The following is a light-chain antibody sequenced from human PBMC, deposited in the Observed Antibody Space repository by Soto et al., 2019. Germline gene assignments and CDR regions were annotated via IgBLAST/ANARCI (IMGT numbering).Light chain of an antibody. J-gene: IGLJ1*01. CDR3: SSYTSRNTLYV. CDR1: SSDVGAYNY. V-gene: IGLV2-14*01. Sequence: QSALTQPASVSGSPGQSITISCTGTSSDVGAYNYVSWYQQHPGKAPKLMIYEVSNRPSGVSNRFSGSKSGNTASLTISGLQAEDEADYDCSSYTSRNTLYVFGTGTKLTVL. CDR2: EVS.